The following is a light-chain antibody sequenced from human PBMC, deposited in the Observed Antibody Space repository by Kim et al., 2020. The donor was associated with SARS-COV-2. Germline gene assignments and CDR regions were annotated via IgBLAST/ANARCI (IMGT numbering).Light chain of an antibody. V-gene: IGKV3D-15*01. J-gene: IGKJ2*01. Sequence: EIVMTQSPATLSVSPGERATLSCRASQSVSSNLAWYQKKPGQAPRLVIYGASTRADGVPARFSGSVSGAEFTLTITNLQPEDCAVYYCQQYNKWMYTFGQGSKLEI. CDR1: QSVSSN. CDR3: QQYNKWMYT. CDR2: GAS.